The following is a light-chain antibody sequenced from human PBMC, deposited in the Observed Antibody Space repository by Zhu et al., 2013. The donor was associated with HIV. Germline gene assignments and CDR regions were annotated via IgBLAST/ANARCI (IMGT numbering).Light chain of an antibody. V-gene: IGLV2-14*01. Sequence: QSALTQPASVSGSPGQSITISCTGTSSDVGGYNYVSWYQQHPGKAPKLMIYEVSNRPSGVSNRFSGSKSGNTASLTISGLQAEDEADYYCCSYAGSYTYVVFGGGTKLTVL. CDR3: CSYAGSYTYVV. CDR2: EVS. J-gene: IGLJ2*01. CDR1: SSDVGGYNY.